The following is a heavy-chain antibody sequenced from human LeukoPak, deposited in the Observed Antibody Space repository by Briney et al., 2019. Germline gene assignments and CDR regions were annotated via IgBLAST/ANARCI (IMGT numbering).Heavy chain of an antibody. CDR1: GGSIGNFF. D-gene: IGHD1-26*01. V-gene: IGHV4-59*01. Sequence: SETLSLTCTVSGGSIGNFFWSWIRQSPGEGLEWIGFIYENGRTSYNPSLKSRVTISVDMSKNQFSLRLTSMTAADTAVYYCARDWELGHWGRGILVSVTS. CDR3: ARDWELGH. J-gene: IGHJ4*02. CDR2: IYENGRT.